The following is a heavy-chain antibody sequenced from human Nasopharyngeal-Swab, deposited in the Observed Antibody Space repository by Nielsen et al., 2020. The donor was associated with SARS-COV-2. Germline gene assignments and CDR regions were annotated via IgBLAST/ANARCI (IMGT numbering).Heavy chain of an antibody. D-gene: IGHD3-3*01. J-gene: IGHJ3*02. CDR3: ARVGASTIFGVAIINAFDI. Sequence: SETLSLTCAVYGGSFSGYYWSWIRQPPGKGLEWIGEINHSGSTNYNPSLKSRVTISVDTSKNQFSLKLSSVTAADMAVYYCARVGASTIFGVAIINAFDIWGQGTMVTVSS. CDR2: INHSGST. V-gene: IGHV4-34*01. CDR1: GGSFSGYY.